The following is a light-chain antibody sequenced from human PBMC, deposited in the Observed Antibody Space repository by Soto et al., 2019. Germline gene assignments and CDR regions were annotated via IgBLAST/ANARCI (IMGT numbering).Light chain of an antibody. J-gene: IGKJ1*01. Sequence: EIVMTQSPATLSVSPGERATLSCRASQSVSSNLAWYQQKPGHAPRLLIYGASTRTTGIPATCSGGGSGRDFTLTISSLQSADFAVYYCKQYNNWPPMAFGQGTKVEIK. V-gene: IGKV3-15*01. CDR2: GAS. CDR1: QSVSSN. CDR3: KQYNNWPPMA.